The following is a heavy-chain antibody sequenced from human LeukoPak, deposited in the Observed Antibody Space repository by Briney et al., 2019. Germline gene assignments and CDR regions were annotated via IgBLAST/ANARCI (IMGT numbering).Heavy chain of an antibody. CDR1: GGSISSYY. CDR2: IYTSGST. J-gene: IGHJ4*02. V-gene: IGHV4-4*08. D-gene: IGHD6-19*01. CDR3: ASYSGGSGWYGYFDY. Sequence: PSETLSLTCTVSGGSISSYYWSWIRQPPGKGLEWIGRIYTSGSTNYNPSLKSRVTISVDTSKNQFSLKLSSVTAADTAVYYCASYSGGSGWYGYFDYWGQGTLVTVSS.